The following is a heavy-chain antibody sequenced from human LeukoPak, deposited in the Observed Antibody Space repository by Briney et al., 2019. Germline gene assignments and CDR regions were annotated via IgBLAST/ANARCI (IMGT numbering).Heavy chain of an antibody. D-gene: IGHD3-16*01. Sequence: PGGSLRLSCAASGLTFSSYGMHWVRQAPGKGLEWVAVISYDGSNKYYADSVKGRFTISRDSAKNSLYLQMNSLRAEDTAVYYCARGVPYVSGSGPHYSDYWGQGPLVTVSS. CDR2: ISYDGSNK. CDR3: ARGVPYVSGSGPHYSDY. CDR1: GLTFSSYG. J-gene: IGHJ4*02. V-gene: IGHV3-30*03.